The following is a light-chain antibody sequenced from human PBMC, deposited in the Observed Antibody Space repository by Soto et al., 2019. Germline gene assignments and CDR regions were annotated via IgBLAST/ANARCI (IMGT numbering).Light chain of an antibody. Sequence: EIVITKSPATLSVSTGERATLSCRASQSVSSNLAWYQQKPGQAPRLLIYGASTRATGIPARFSGSGSGTEFTLTISSLQSEDFAVYYCQQYNNWPSGTFGQGTKVDIK. CDR2: GAS. V-gene: IGKV3-15*01. J-gene: IGKJ1*01. CDR1: QSVSSN. CDR3: QQYNNWPSGT.